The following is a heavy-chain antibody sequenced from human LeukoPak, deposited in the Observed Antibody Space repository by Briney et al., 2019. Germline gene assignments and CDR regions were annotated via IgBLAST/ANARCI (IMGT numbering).Heavy chain of an antibody. J-gene: IGHJ3*02. CDR3: ARCGSRILGAFDI. D-gene: IGHD2-15*01. Sequence: GGSLRLSWAASGFTFSGSTMHWVRQASGRGLEWVGRITGRANSYATAYAASVRGRFTISRDDSKNTAFLQMNSLKTEDTAVYYCARCGSRILGAFDIWGQGTMVTVSS. CDR1: GFTFSGST. CDR2: ITGRANSYAT. V-gene: IGHV3-73*01.